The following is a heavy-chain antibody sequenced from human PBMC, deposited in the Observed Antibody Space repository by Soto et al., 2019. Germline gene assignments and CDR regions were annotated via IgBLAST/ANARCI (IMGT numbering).Heavy chain of an antibody. CDR2: ISAYNGNT. CDR3: ARDASGWYEGDAFDI. Sequence: GASVKVSCKASGYTFTSYGISWVRQAPGQGLEWMGWISAYNGNTNYAQKLQGRVTMTTDTSTSTAYMELRSLRSDDTAVYYCARDASGWYEGDAFDIWGQGTMLTVSS. J-gene: IGHJ3*02. D-gene: IGHD6-19*01. V-gene: IGHV1-18*01. CDR1: GYTFTSYG.